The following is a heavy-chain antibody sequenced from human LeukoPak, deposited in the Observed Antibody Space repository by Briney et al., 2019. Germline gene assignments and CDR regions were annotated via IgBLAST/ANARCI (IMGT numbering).Heavy chain of an antibody. CDR3: ARDPIRSPYYGSGSYPGD. D-gene: IGHD3-10*01. V-gene: IGHV1-18*01. J-gene: IGHJ4*02. CDR2: ISAYNGNT. Sequence: ASVKVSCKASGYTFTSYGISWVRQAPGQGLEWMGWISAYNGNTNYAQKLQGRVTMTTDTSTSTAYMELRSLRSDDTAVYYCARDPIRSPYYGSGSYPGDWGQRTLVTVSS. CDR1: GYTFTSYG.